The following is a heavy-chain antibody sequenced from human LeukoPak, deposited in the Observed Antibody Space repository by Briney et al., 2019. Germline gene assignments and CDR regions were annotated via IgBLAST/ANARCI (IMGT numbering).Heavy chain of an antibody. CDR3: TRGGYCSSTSCFDMDV. J-gene: IGHJ6*03. V-gene: IGHV1-8*03. CDR2: LNPNSSNT. Sequence: ASVKVSCKASGYPFTTYDINWVRQATGQGLEWMGWLNPNSSNTGYAQKFQGRVTITRNTSISTAYMELSSLTSEDTAVYYCTRGGYCSSTSCFDMDVWGKGTTVTVSS. D-gene: IGHD2-2*01. CDR1: GYPFTTYD.